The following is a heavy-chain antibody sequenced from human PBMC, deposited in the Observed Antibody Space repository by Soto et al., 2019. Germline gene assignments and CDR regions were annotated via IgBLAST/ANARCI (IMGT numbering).Heavy chain of an antibody. Sequence: QVQLQQWGAGLVKPSETLSLSCAVYGQSFSGHSWAWIREPPGKGLEWIGEINESGSTYYNPSLTSRVTISTETTKNQCSRKLSPVSPADTAAYLYARGYGNVELPSEAEHINYDYFGQGTLV. V-gene: IGHV4-34*01. CDR2: INESGST. J-gene: IGHJ4*02. CDR3: ARGYGNVELPSEAEHINYDY. CDR1: GQSFSGHS. D-gene: IGHD1-26*01.